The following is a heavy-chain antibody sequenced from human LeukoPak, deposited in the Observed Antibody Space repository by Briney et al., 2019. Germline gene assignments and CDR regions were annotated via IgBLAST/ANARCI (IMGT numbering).Heavy chain of an antibody. CDR2: IKPSGGST. V-gene: IGHV1-46*01. CDR3: ARVREATLFDY. CDR1: GYTFTSYY. J-gene: IGHJ4*02. D-gene: IGHD2-15*01. Sequence: GASVKVSCKASGYTFTSYYMHWVRQAPGQGLEWMGIIKPSGGSTTYAQKFQGRVTITADESTSTIYMELSSLRSEDTAVYYCARVREATLFDYWGQGTLVIVSS.